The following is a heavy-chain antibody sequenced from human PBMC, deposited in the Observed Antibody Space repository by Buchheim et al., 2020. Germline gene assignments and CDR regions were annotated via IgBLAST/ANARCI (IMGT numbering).Heavy chain of an antibody. V-gene: IGHV3-74*01. CDR3: VRDRGWTAFDY. J-gene: IGHJ4*03. CDR2: INTDGSTR. CDR1: GFTFSTYW. Sequence: EVHLVESGGDLVQPGGSLRLSCGASGFTFSTYWMQWVRHIPGKGLERVSYINTDGSTRGYADSVKGRFAISRDNANHILYLPMTSLRVEDTATYYCVRDRGWTAFDYWGQGAL. D-gene: IGHD2-15*01.